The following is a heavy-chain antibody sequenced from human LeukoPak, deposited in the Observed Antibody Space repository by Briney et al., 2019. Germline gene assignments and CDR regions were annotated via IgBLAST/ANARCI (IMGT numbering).Heavy chain of an antibody. CDR3: AKRGVVIRVILVGFHKEAYYFDS. CDR2: ISDSGGRT. CDR1: GITLSNYG. Sequence: GGSLRLSCAVSGITLSNYGMSWVRQAPGKGLEWVTGISDSGGRTNYADSVRGRFTISRDNPKNTLYLQMNSLRAEDTAVYFCAKRGVVIRVILVGFHKEAYYFDSWGQGALVTVSS. D-gene: IGHD3-22*01. J-gene: IGHJ4*02. V-gene: IGHV3-23*01.